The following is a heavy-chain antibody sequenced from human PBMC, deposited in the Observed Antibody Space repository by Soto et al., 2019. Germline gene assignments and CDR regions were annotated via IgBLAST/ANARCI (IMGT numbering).Heavy chain of an antibody. J-gene: IGHJ6*02. CDR1: GFTFSSYG. V-gene: IGHV3-30*18. D-gene: IGHD3-10*01. CDR3: AKDLARYGSGSPVGHYYYYGMDV. Sequence: GGSLRLSCAASGFTFSSYGMHWVRQAPGKGLEWVAVISYDGSNKYYADSVKGRFTISRDNSKNTLYLQMNSLRAEDTAVYYCAKDLARYGSGSPVGHYYYYGMDVWGQGTTVTVSS. CDR2: ISYDGSNK.